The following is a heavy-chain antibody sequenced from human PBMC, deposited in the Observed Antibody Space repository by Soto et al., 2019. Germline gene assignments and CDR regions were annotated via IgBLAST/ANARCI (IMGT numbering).Heavy chain of an antibody. D-gene: IGHD5-12*01. V-gene: IGHV1-18*01. J-gene: IGHJ3*02. Sequence: HVQLVQSGAELKKPGASLKVSFNASGYTVISYGVSWVRQAPGQGLEWLGWISPYNGNTNYAQKFQGRITMTTDTSTSTVYMDLRSLRTDDTAVYYGARDQTKWLPDAFDIWGQGTMVVVYS. CDR3: ARDQTKWLPDAFDI. CDR1: GYTVISYG. CDR2: ISPYNGNT.